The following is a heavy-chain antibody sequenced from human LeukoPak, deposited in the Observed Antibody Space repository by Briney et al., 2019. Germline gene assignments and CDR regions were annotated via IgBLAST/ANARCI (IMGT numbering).Heavy chain of an antibody. CDR2: IKQDGSEK. CDR3: AKAGIAIVVVVAATHYFDY. V-gene: IGHV3-7*03. J-gene: IGHJ4*02. D-gene: IGHD2-15*01. CDR1: GFTFSSYW. Sequence: GGSLRLSCAASGFTFSSYWMSWVRQAPGKGLEWVANIKQDGSEKYYVDSVKGRFTISRDNSKNTLYLQMNSLRAEDTAVYYCAKAGIAIVVVVAATHYFDYWGQGTLVTVSS.